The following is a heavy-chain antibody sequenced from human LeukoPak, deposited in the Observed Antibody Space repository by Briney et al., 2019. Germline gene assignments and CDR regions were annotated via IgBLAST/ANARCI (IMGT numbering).Heavy chain of an antibody. J-gene: IGHJ3*02. CDR1: GGSFSGYY. CDR3: GFWSDAFDI. Sequence: SETLSLTCAVYGGSFSGYYWSWIRQPPGKGLEWIGEINHSGSTNYNPSLKSRVTISVDTSKNQFSLKLSSVTAADTAAYYCGFWSDAFDIWGQGTMVTVSS. V-gene: IGHV4-34*01. D-gene: IGHD3-3*01. CDR2: INHSGST.